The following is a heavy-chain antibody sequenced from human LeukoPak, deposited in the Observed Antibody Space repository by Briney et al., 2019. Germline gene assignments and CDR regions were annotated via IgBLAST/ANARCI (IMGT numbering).Heavy chain of an antibody. J-gene: IGHJ6*03. V-gene: IGHV3-23*01. CDR1: GFTFSRFV. CDR3: ARVPSASNYYYYMDV. CDR2: IGGSSGAT. Sequence: GGSLRLSCAASGFTFSRFVMTWVRQAPGKGLEWVSGIGGSSGATSYADSVRGRFTISRDNSQNTLYVQMKNLRVEDTAVYYCARVPSASNYYYYMDVWGKGTTVTVSS.